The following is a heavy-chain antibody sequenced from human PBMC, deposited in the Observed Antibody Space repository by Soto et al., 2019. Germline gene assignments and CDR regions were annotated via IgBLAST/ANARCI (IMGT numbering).Heavy chain of an antibody. V-gene: IGHV4-34*01. D-gene: IGHD2-2*01. CDR3: ARGRGRVVPAALNNYYYHYGMDV. CDR2: INHSGST. CDR1: GGSFSGYY. J-gene: IGHJ6*02. Sequence: SETLSLTCAVYGGSFSGYYWSWIRQPPGKGLEWIGEINHSGSTNYNPSLKSRVTISVDTSKNQFSLKLSSVTAADTAVYYCARGRGRVVPAALNNYYYHYGMDVWGQGTTVTVSS.